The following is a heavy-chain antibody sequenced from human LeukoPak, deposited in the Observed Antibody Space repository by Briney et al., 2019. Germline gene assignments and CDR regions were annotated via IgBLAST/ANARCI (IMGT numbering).Heavy chain of an antibody. Sequence: SETLSLTCTVSGGSISSYYWSWIRQPPGKGLEWIGYIYYSGSTNYNPSLKSRVTISVDTSKNQFSLKLSSVTAADTAVYYCAGVLDSRYYYYMDVWGKGTTVTISS. CDR3: AGVLDSRYYYYMDV. CDR2: IYYSGST. D-gene: IGHD3-22*01. CDR1: GGSISSYY. J-gene: IGHJ6*03. V-gene: IGHV4-59*01.